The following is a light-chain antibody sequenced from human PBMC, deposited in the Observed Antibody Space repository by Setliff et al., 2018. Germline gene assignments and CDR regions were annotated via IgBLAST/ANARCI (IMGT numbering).Light chain of an antibody. CDR1: GSDVGTSKY. Sequence: QSALTQPASVSGSPGQSITISCTGTGSDVGTSKYVSWYQQHPGKAPKLIIYDVATRPSGVSNRFSGSKSANTASLTISGLQAEDEADYYCCSYAGSSTFVFGGGTKVTVL. V-gene: IGLV2-23*02. CDR3: CSYAGSSTFV. CDR2: DVA. J-gene: IGLJ1*01.